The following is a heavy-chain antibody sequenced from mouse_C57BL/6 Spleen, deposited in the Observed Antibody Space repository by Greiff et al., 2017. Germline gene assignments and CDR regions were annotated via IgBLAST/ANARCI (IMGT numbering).Heavy chain of an antibody. J-gene: IGHJ1*03. D-gene: IGHD3-1*01. CDR1: GYTFTSYW. CDR3: TKSGAHVDV. CDR2: IYPGSGST. V-gene: IGHV1-55*01. Sequence: VQLQQPGAELVKPGASVKLSCKASGYTFTSYWITWVKQRPGQGLEWIGDIYPGSGSTNYNEKFKSKATLTVDTSSSTAYMQLSSLASEDSAVYCCTKSGAHVDVWGTGATVTVSS.